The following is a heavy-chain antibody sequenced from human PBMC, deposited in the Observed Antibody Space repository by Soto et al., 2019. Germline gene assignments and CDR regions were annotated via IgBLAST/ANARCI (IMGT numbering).Heavy chain of an antibody. V-gene: IGHV1-58*01. CDR2: IVVGSGNT. J-gene: IGHJ6*02. Sequence: ASVKVSCKASGFTFTSSAVQWVRQARGQRLEWIGWIVVGSGNTNYAQKFQERVTITRDMSTSTAYMELSSLRSEDTAVYYCAAARGGLYSSSWYDYYYGMDVWGQGTTVTVSS. CDR3: AAARGGLYSSSWYDYYYGMDV. D-gene: IGHD6-13*01. CDR1: GFTFTSSA.